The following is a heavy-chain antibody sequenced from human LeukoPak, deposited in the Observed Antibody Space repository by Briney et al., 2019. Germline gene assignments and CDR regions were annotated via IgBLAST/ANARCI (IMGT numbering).Heavy chain of an antibody. V-gene: IGHV4-59*01. D-gene: IGHD3-10*01. CDR3: ARVVSRLWFGELAGAFDI. Sequence: SETLSLTCTVSGGSISSYYWSWIRQPPGKGLEWIGYIYYSGSTNYNPSLRSRVTISVDTSKNQFSLKLSSVTAADTAVYYCARVVSRLWFGELAGAFDIWGQGTMVTVSS. CDR1: GGSISSYY. CDR2: IYYSGST. J-gene: IGHJ3*02.